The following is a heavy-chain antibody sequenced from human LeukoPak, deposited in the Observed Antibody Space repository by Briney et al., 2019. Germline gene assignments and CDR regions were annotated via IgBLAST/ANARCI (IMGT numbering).Heavy chain of an antibody. J-gene: IGHJ4*02. Sequence: ASVKVSYKASGYTFTSYYMHWVRQAPGQGLEWMGIINPSGGSTSYAQKFQGRVTMTRDTSTSTVYMELSSLRSEDTAVYYCARDRRGYSGYDYYNYFDYWGQGTLVTVSS. CDR1: GYTFTSYY. CDR3: ARDRRGYSGYDYYNYFDY. D-gene: IGHD5-12*01. CDR2: INPSGGST. V-gene: IGHV1-46*01.